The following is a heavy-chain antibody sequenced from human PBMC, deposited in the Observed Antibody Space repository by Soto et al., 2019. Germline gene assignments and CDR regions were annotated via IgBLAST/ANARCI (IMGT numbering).Heavy chain of an antibody. V-gene: IGHV4-38-2*01. CDR3: DRRTVTTGRVYFDY. CDR2: VFHGGNT. CDR1: GYSISRGYY. J-gene: IGHJ4*02. Sequence: PSETLSLTCSVSGYSISRGYYWGWIRQPPGKDLGWLGSVFHGGNTYDNPSLKRPVTISLDTSKNQFSLRLASVTAADTALYYLDRRTVTTGRVYFDYWGKGMLVTVPS. D-gene: IGHD4-17*01.